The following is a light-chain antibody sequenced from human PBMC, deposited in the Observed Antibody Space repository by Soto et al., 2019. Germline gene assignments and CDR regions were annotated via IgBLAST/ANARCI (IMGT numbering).Light chain of an antibody. CDR1: QSISSW. CDR3: KQYNSPMYT. V-gene: IGKV1-5*01. CDR2: DAS. J-gene: IGKJ2*01. Sequence: DIQMTQSPSTLSASVGDRVTITCRASQSISSWLAWYQQKPGKAPKLLIYDASSLESGVPSRFSGSGSGTEFTLTISSLQPDDFATYYCKQYNSPMYTFGQGTKVDIK.